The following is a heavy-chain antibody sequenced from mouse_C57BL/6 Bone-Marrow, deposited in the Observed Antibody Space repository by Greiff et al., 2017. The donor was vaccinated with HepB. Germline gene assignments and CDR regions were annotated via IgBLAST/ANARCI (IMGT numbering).Heavy chain of an antibody. CDR1: GFTFSSYA. Sequence: EVQGVESGGGLVKPGGSLKLSCAASGFTFSSYAMSWVRQTPEKRLEWVATISDGGSYTYYPDNVKGRFTISRDNAKNNLYLQMSHLKSEDTAMYYCARSHYYGSSFWFAYWGQGTLVTVSA. CDR2: ISDGGSYT. D-gene: IGHD1-1*01. V-gene: IGHV5-4*01. CDR3: ARSHYYGSSFWFAY. J-gene: IGHJ3*01.